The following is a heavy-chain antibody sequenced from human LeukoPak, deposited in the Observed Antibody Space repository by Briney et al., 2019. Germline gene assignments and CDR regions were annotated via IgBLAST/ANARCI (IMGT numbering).Heavy chain of an antibody. CDR3: ARGHSNYCSGSSCYVRH. J-gene: IGHJ1*01. CDR1: GFTFSNYA. Sequence: GGSLRLSCAASGFTFSNYAMHWVRQAPGKGLEWVAVISYDGSNKYYADSVKGRFTISRDNSKNTLYLQMNSLRAEDTAVYYCARGHSNYCSGSSCYVRHWGQGTLVTVSS. D-gene: IGHD2-15*01. CDR2: ISYDGSNK. V-gene: IGHV3-30-3*01.